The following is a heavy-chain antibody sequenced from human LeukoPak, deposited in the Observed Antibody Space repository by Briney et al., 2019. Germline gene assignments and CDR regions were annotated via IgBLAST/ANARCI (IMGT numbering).Heavy chain of an antibody. CDR2: INNDGSHA. D-gene: IGHD3-16*01. V-gene: IGHV3-74*01. J-gene: IGHJ4*02. Sequence: GGSPRLSCVASGFTFSSYWLLWVRQAPGKGLVWVSHINNDGSHATYAESVKGRFTISRDNAKNTLFLQMNSLRAEDTAVYYCARINYEGDSWGQGTLVTVSS. CDR3: ARINYEGDS. CDR1: GFTFSSYW.